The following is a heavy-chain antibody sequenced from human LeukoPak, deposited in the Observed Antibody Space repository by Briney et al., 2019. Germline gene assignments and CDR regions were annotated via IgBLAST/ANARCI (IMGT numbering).Heavy chain of an antibody. Sequence: SETLSLTCTVSGGSISSYYWSWIRQPAGKGLEWIGRIYTSGSTNYNPSLKSRVTMSVDTSKNQFSLKLSSVTAADTAVYYCASEVVPRARTRYYYYYMDVWGKGTTVTVSS. CDR1: GGSISSYY. CDR2: IYTSGST. CDR3: ASEVVPRARTRYYYYYMDV. V-gene: IGHV4-4*07. D-gene: IGHD2-2*01. J-gene: IGHJ6*03.